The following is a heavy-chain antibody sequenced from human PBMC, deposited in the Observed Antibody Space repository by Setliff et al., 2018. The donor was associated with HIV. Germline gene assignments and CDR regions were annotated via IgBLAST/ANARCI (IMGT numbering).Heavy chain of an antibody. Sequence: GGSLRLPCAASGFTFSFYSMNWVRLAPGKGLEWVADISSDGSVINYAESVKGRFTISRDNGKNSAYLQMDSLRSVDTAIYYCARDGSRQRPNGMADWGQGTKVTVSS. CDR3: ARDGSRQRPNGMAD. V-gene: IGHV3-48*01. J-gene: IGHJ4*02. D-gene: IGHD2-8*01. CDR1: GFTFSFYS. CDR2: ISSDGSVI.